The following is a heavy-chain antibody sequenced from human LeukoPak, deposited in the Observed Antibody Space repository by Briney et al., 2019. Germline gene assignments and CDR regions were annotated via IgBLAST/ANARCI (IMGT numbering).Heavy chain of an antibody. D-gene: IGHD4-23*01. J-gene: IGHJ4*02. Sequence: GGSLRLSCVASGFTFSSYEMNWVRQAPGKGLEWVSYIRSSGSTIYYADSVKGRFTISRDNAKNSLHLQMNSLRAEDTAVYYCARDYGGSSPFDYWGQGTLVTVSS. V-gene: IGHV3-48*03. CDR3: ARDYGGSSPFDY. CDR2: IRSSGSTI. CDR1: GFTFSSYE.